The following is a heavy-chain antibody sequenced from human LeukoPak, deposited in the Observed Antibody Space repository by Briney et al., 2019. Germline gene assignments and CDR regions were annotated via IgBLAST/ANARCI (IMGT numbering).Heavy chain of an antibody. CDR1: GFTFSDYY. V-gene: IGHV3-23*01. Sequence: GGSLRLSCAASGFTFSDYYMSWIRQAPGKGLEWVSAISGSGGSTYYADSVKGRFTISRDNSKNTLYLQMNSLRAEDTAVYYCAKDATQSFIVVVPADYWGQGTLVTVSS. D-gene: IGHD2-2*01. CDR2: ISGSGGST. J-gene: IGHJ4*02. CDR3: AKDATQSFIVVVPADY.